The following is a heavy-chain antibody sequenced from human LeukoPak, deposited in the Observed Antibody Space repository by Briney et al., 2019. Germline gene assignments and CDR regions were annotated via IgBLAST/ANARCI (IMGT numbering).Heavy chain of an antibody. CDR2: IKQDGSAK. Sequence: GGSLRLSCAASGFTFSDYWMHWVRQAPGKGLEWVANIKQDGSAKYYVGSVKGRFTISRDNAKNSLYLQMNSLRAEDTGVYYCARRYFDSWGQGTLVTVSS. V-gene: IGHV3-7*03. CDR1: GFTFSDYW. CDR3: ARRYFDS. J-gene: IGHJ4*02.